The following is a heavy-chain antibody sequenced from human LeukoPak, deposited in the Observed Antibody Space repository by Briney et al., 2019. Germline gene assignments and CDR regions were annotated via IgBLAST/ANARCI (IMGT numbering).Heavy chain of an antibody. Sequence: GGSLRLSCAASGFTFSSYSMNWVRQAPGKGLEWVSSISSSSSYIYYADSVKGRFTISRDNAKNSLYLQMNSLRAEDTAVYYCAKDAIDITQGNGMDVWGQGTTVTVSS. J-gene: IGHJ6*02. CDR1: GFTFSSYS. D-gene: IGHD3-3*01. V-gene: IGHV3-21*01. CDR3: AKDAIDITQGNGMDV. CDR2: ISSSSSYI.